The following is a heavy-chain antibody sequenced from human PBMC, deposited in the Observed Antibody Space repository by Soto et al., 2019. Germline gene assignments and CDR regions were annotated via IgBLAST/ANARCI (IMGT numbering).Heavy chain of an antibody. CDR2: IYPGDSDT. CDR3: ARRGTSGWSKYYFDY. V-gene: IGHV5-51*01. Sequence: GESLKISCKGSGYSFTSYWIGWVRQMPGKGLEWMGIIYPGDSDTRYSPSFQGQVTISADKSISTAYLQWSSLKASDTAMYYCARRGTSGWSKYYFDYWGQGTLVTVSS. D-gene: IGHD6-19*01. CDR1: GYSFTSYW. J-gene: IGHJ4*02.